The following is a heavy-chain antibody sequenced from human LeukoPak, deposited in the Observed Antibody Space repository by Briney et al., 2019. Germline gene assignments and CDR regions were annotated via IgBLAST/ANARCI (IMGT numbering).Heavy chain of an antibody. CDR2: IKQDGSEK. D-gene: IGHD1/OR15-1a*01. CDR1: GFTFSSYW. J-gene: IGHJ6*02. CDR3: ARDSVIEYAETTYYYYGMDV. Sequence: PGGSLRLSCAASGFTFSSYWMSWVRQAPGKGLEWVANIKQDGSEKYYVDSVKGRFTISRDNAKNSLYLQMNSLRAEDTAVYYCARDSVIEYAETTYYYYGMDVWGQGTTVTVSS. V-gene: IGHV3-7*01.